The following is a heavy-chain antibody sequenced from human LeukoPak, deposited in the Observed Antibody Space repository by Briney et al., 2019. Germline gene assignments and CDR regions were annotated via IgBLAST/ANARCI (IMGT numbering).Heavy chain of an antibody. CDR1: GGSISSSGYY. V-gene: IGHV4-39*01. CDR2: IYYSGST. D-gene: IGHD1-26*01. J-gene: IGHJ4*02. CDR3: VMPYGGSYGGFDY. Sequence: SETLSLTCTVSGGSISSSGYYWGWVRQPPGKGLEWLGSIYYSGSTYYNPFLKSRVTISVDTSRKQFSLKLSFVTAADTAIYYCVMPYGGSYGGFDYWGQGSLVTVSS.